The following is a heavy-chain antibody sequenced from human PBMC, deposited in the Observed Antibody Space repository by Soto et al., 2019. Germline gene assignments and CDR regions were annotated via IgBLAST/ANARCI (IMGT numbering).Heavy chain of an antibody. Sequence: GGSLRLSCAASGFTFSSYGMHWVRQAPGKGLEWVAVIWYDGSNKYYADSVKGRFTISRDNSKNTLYLQMNSLRAEDTAVYYCARDRSIAAAGADYWGQGTLVTVSS. CDR2: IWYDGSNK. CDR3: ARDRSIAAAGADY. D-gene: IGHD6-13*01. CDR1: GFTFSSYG. V-gene: IGHV3-33*01. J-gene: IGHJ4*02.